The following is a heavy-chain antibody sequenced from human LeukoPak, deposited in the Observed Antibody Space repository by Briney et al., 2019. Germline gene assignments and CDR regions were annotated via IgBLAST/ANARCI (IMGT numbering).Heavy chain of an antibody. J-gene: IGHJ4*02. D-gene: IGHD2-2*01. CDR3: AREFAYASRRDY. CDR1: GYIFTAYY. V-gene: IGHV1-2*02. CDR2: INPNSGGT. Sequence: GASVKVSCRASGYIFTAYYMHWVRQAPGQGLEWMGWINPNSGGTNYAQNFQGRVTMTRDTSISTAYMELSGLRSDDTAVYYCAREFAYASRRDYWGQGTLVTVSS.